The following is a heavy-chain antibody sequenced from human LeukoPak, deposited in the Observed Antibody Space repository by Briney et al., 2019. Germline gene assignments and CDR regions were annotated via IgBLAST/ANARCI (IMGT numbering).Heavy chain of an antibody. CDR2: INPNSGGT. D-gene: IGHD1-26*01. CDR1: GYTFTGYY. J-gene: IGHJ6*03. Sequence: GASVKVSCKASGYTFTGYYMHWVRQAPGQGLEWMGWINPNSGGTNYAQKFQGRVTMTRDTSISTAYMELSRLRSDDTAVYYCARSWGPYYYYMDVWGKGTTVTISS. V-gene: IGHV1-2*02. CDR3: ARSWGPYYYYMDV.